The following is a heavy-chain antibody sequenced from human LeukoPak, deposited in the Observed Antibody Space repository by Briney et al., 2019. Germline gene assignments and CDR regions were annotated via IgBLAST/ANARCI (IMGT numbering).Heavy chain of an antibody. Sequence: LSLTCAVYGGSFSGYYWSWIRQAPGKGLEWVSYISSSGSTIYYADSVKGQFTISRDNAKNSLYLQMNSLRAEDTAVYYCARADVMDVWGQGTTVTVSS. CDR2: ISSSGSTI. CDR1: GGSFSGYY. V-gene: IGHV3-11*01. CDR3: ARADVMDV. J-gene: IGHJ6*02.